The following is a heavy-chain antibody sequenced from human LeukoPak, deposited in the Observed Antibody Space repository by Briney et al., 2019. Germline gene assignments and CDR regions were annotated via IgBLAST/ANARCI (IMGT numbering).Heavy chain of an antibody. J-gene: IGHJ4*02. CDR3: AKGDTTDDTVMVD. CDR2: ISGSGDST. V-gene: IGHV3-23*01. D-gene: IGHD5-18*01. CDR1: GFTFSTYA. Sequence: GGSLRLSCAASGFTFSTYAMSWVRQAPGRRLDWVSTISGSGDSTYYADSVKGRFTISRDNSKNTLYLQMNSLRAEDTAVYYCAKGDTTDDTVMVDWGQGTLVTVSS.